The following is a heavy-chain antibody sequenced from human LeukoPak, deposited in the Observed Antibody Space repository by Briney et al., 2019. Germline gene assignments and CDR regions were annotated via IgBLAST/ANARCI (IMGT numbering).Heavy chain of an antibody. CDR1: GFTICKSD. J-gene: IGHJ4*02. Sequence: GGSLRLSCATSGFTICKSDMAWVRQAPGKGLEWVSIVYTGGRTFHADSVKGRFTMSRDQSKNTVGLQMNSLRSEDTALYYCARGSMPGTGLPFDYWGQGTQVSVSS. V-gene: IGHV3-53*05. CDR3: ARGSMPGTGLPFDY. CDR2: VYTGGRT. D-gene: IGHD3-9*01.